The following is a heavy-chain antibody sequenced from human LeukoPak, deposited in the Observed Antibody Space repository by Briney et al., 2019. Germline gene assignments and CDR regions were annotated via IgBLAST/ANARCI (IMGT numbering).Heavy chain of an antibody. J-gene: IGHJ4*02. CDR2: ISGSGGST. D-gene: IGHD6-19*01. V-gene: IGHV3-23*01. Sequence: GGSLRLSCAASGFTFSSYAMNWVRQAPGKGLEWVSAISGSGGSTYYADSVKGRFTISRDNSKNTLYLQMNSLRAEDTAVYYCAIYPHSGWYVLSLTLGYWGQGTLVTVSS. CDR3: AIYPHSGWYVLSLTLGY. CDR1: GFTFSSYA.